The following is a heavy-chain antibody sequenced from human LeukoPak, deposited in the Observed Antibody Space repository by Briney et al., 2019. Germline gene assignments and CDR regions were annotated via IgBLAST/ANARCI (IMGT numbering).Heavy chain of an antibody. Sequence: GGSLRLSCAASGFTFSSYEMNWVRQAPGKGLEWVSYISSSGSTIYYADSVKGRFTISRDNAKNSLYLQMNSLRAEDTAVYYCARGKCRGGSCQPEAFDIWGQGTMVTVSS. CDR1: GFTFSSYE. CDR2: ISSSGSTI. V-gene: IGHV3-48*03. D-gene: IGHD2-15*01. CDR3: ARGKCRGGSCQPEAFDI. J-gene: IGHJ3*02.